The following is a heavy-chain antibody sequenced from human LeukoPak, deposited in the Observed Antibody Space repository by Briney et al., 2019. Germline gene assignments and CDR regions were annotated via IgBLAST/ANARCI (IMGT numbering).Heavy chain of an antibody. V-gene: IGHV4-34*01. Sequence: PSETLSLTCAVYGGSFSGYYWSWIRQPPGKGLEWIGEINHSGSTNYNPSLKSRVTISVDTSKNQFSLKLSSVTAADTAVYYCAREGRDCRGGTCSSYAFDIWGQGTMVTVSS. CDR3: AREGRDCRGGTCSSYAFDI. J-gene: IGHJ3*02. D-gene: IGHD2-15*01. CDR2: INHSGST. CDR1: GGSFSGYY.